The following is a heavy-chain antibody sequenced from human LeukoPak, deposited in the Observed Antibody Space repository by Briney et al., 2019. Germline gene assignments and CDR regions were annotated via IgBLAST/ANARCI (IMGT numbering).Heavy chain of an antibody. CDR1: GGSISSYY. V-gene: IGHV4-59*01. CDR2: IYYSGST. J-gene: IGHJ4*02. Sequence: PSETLSITCTVSGGSISSYYWSWIRQPPGKGLEWIGYIYYSGSTDYNPSLKSRVTISVDTSKNQFSLKLSSVTAADTAVYYCAGDSSGYSPPDYWGQGTLVTVSS. CDR3: AGDSSGYSPPDY. D-gene: IGHD3-22*01.